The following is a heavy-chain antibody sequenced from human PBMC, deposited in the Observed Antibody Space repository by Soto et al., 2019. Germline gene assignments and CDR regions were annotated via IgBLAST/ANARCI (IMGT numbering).Heavy chain of an antibody. V-gene: IGHV3-7*05. CDR3: ARDQNSGSFGYWYFDL. CDR1: GFTFSSYW. D-gene: IGHD1-26*01. CDR2: IKQDGSEK. J-gene: IGHJ2*01. Sequence: GGSLRLSCAASGFTFSSYWMSWVRQAPGKGLEWVANIKQDGSEKYYVDSVKGRFTISRDNAKNSLYLQMNSLRAEDTAVYYCARDQNSGSFGYWYFDLWGRGTLVTVSS.